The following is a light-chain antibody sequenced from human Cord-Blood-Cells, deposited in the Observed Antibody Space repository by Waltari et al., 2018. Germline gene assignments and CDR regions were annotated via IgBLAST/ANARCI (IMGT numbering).Light chain of an antibody. J-gene: IGLJ3*02. V-gene: IGLV2-11*01. CDR3: CSYAGSYTWV. CDR1: SSDVGGYNY. Sequence: QSALTQPRSVSGSPGQSVTISCTGTSSDVGGYNYVSWYQQHPAKAPTLLIYDVSKRPSGVPDRFSGSKSGNTASLTISGLQAEDEADYYCCSYAGSYTWVFGGGTKLTVL. CDR2: DVS.